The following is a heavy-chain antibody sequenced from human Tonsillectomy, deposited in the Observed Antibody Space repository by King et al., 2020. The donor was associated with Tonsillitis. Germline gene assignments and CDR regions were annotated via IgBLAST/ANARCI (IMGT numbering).Heavy chain of an antibody. CDR1: GYTFTSYG. Sequence: VQLVESGAEVKKPGASVKVSCKASGYTFTSYGISWGRQAPGQGLEWMGWVSAYNVNTNCAQKLQGRVTMTTETPTSTASMVLRSLRSDDTAVYYCARVPEYDFWSGSNRRYYYGMDVWGQGTTVTVSS. D-gene: IGHD3-3*01. V-gene: IGHV1-18*04. CDR3: ARVPEYDFWSGSNRRYYYGMDV. J-gene: IGHJ6*02. CDR2: VSAYNVNT.